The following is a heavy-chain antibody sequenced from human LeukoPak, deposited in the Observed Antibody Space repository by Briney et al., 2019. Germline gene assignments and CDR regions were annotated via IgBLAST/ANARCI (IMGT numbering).Heavy chain of an antibody. J-gene: IGHJ4*02. Sequence: GGSLRLSCAASGFTCSSYWMSWVRQAPGKALEWVANIKQDGSEKYYVDSVKGRFTISRDNAKNSLYLQMNSLRAEDTAVYYCARDGPARGYSVWGQGTLVTVSS. CDR1: GFTCSSYW. CDR2: IKQDGSEK. V-gene: IGHV3-7*01. D-gene: IGHD5-18*01. CDR3: ARDGPARGYSV.